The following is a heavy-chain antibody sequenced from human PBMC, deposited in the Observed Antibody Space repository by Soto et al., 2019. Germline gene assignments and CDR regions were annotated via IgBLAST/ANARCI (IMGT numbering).Heavy chain of an antibody. CDR2: VYYTGDT. Sequence: VELQQSGPGLVKPSGTLSLTCTVSSGPDSSHNWGWIRQPPGRGLEWIGYVYYTGDTSYNPSLKSRATISAATSTKIISLTLSSVTAADTAVYYCVRQGIDYLHGLVDVWGQGTTVSVSS. D-gene: IGHD1-26*01. CDR1: SGPDSSHN. J-gene: IGHJ6*02. CDR3: VRQGIDYLHGLVDV. V-gene: IGHV4-59*08.